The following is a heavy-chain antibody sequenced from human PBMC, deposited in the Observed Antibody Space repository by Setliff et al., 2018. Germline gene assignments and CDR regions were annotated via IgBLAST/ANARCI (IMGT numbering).Heavy chain of an antibody. Sequence: ASETLFLTCNVSGASVSSHYWDWIRQPPGKGLEWIGFISYSGITTYNVSLKSRVSISVDTSKNQLSLTLSSVTAADTAVYYCVREGYSEYFQDWGRGTLVTVSS. CDR3: VREGYSEYFQD. D-gene: IGHD1-1*01. CDR1: GASVSSHY. J-gene: IGHJ1*01. V-gene: IGHV4-59*02. CDR2: ISYSGIT.